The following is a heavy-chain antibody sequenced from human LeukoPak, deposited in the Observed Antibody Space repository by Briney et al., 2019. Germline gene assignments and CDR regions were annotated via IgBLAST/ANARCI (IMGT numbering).Heavy chain of an antibody. V-gene: IGHV3-21*01. J-gene: IGHJ4*02. CDR3: AKDGEYYYDSSGYYAIDH. Sequence: PGGSLRLSCAASGFTFSAYSMNWVRQAPGKGLEWVSSISSSGSYKYYADSMRGRFTISRDNAKNSLFVQMNSLRAEDTAVYYCAKDGEYYYDSSGYYAIDHWGQGTLVTVSS. D-gene: IGHD3-22*01. CDR1: GFTFSAYS. CDR2: ISSSGSYK.